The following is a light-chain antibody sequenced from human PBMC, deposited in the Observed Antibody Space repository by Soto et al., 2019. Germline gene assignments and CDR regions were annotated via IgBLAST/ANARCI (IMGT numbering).Light chain of an antibody. J-gene: IGLJ1*01. CDR2: EGS. V-gene: IGLV2-23*01. Sequence: QSALTQPASVSGSPGQSITISCTGASSDVGSYNLVSWYQQHPGKSPKVMIYEGSKRPSGVSNRFSGSKSGNTASLTISGLQAEDEADNYCCSYAGSSTYYVFGTGTKVTVL. CDR3: CSYAGSSTYYV. CDR1: SSDVGSYNL.